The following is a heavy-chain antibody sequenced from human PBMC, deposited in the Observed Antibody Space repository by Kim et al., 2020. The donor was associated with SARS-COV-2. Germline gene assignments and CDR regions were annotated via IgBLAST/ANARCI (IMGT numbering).Heavy chain of an antibody. CDR2: MNPNSGNT. J-gene: IGHJ6*02. CDR3: ARGYLRITMIVVVPTYYYGMDV. D-gene: IGHD3-22*01. CDR1: GYTFTSYD. Sequence: ASVKVSCKASGYTFTSYDINWVRQATGQGLEWMGWMNPNSGNTGYAQKFQGRVTMTRNTSISTAYMELSSLRSEDTAVYYCARGYLRITMIVVVPTYYYGMDVWGQGTTVTVSS. V-gene: IGHV1-8*01.